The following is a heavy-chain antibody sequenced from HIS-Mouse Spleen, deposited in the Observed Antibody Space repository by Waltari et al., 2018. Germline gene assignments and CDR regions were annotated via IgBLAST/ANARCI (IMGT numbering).Heavy chain of an antibody. CDR1: GGSISSSSYY. J-gene: IGHJ2*01. V-gene: IGHV4-39*01. Sequence: QLQLQESGPGLVKPSETLSLTCTVSGGSISSSSYYWGWIRQPPGKGLEWIGCIYYSGRTYDNPSPKSRVTISVDTSKTQFSLKLSSVTAADTAVYYCARHNLNYWYFDLWGRGTLVTVSS. CDR3: ARHNLNYWYFDL. CDR2: IYYSGRT.